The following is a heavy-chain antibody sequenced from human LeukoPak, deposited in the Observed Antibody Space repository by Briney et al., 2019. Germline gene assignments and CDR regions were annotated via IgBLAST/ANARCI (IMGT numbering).Heavy chain of an antibody. J-gene: IGHJ4*02. CDR2: IYTSGST. CDR1: GCSISSYY. D-gene: IGHD3-10*01. V-gene: IGHV4-4*09. CDR3: AGGAPTVRENTPFDY. Sequence: PSETLSLTCTVSGCSISSYYWSWIRQPPGKGLEWIGYIYTSGSTNYNPSLKSRVTTSVDTSKNQFSLKLSSVTAADTAVYYCAGGAPTVRENTPFDYWGQGTLVTVSS.